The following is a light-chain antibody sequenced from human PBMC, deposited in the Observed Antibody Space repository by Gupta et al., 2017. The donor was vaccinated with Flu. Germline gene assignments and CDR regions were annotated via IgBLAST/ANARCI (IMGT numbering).Light chain of an antibody. CDR2: EVT. Sequence: QSDLTQPDPVSGSPGKSITIPCTGTSSDVGSFNLVYCYQHHPGKAPKLIIYEVTNRPSGLANRLSASKSVNTASLTIFVPRDEDEGDYYCFSNVVSSTWVFGGGTRLTVL. J-gene: IGLJ3*02. CDR3: FSNVVSSTWV. CDR1: SSDVGSFNL. V-gene: IGLV2-23*02.